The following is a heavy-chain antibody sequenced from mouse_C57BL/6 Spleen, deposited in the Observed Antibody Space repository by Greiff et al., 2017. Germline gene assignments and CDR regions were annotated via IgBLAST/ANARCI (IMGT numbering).Heavy chain of an antibody. D-gene: IGHD2-3*01. CDR3: ARRWLLLDWYFDV. J-gene: IGHJ1*03. CDR1: GYTFTDYN. V-gene: IGHV1-18*01. CDR2: INPNNGGT. Sequence: VQLQQSGPELVKPGASVKIPCKASGYTFTDYNMDWVKQSHGKSLAWIGDINPNNGGTIYNQKFKGKATLTVDKSSSTAYMELRSLTSEDTAVYYWARRWLLLDWYFDVWGTGTTVTVSS.